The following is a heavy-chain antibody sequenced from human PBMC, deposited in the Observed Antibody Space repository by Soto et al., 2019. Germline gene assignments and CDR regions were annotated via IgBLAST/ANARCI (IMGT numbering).Heavy chain of an antibody. CDR1: GYTFTSYG. CDR2: FSAYNGNT. CDR3: ARDPYSSSWYGYYYYYGMDV. D-gene: IGHD6-13*01. J-gene: IGHJ6*02. Sequence: QVQLVQSGAEVKKPGASVKVSCKASGYTFTSYGISWVRQAPGQGLEWMGWFSAYNGNTNYAQKLQGRVTMTTDTSTSKAYMELRSLRSDDTAVYYCARDPYSSSWYGYYYYYGMDVWGQGTTVTVSS. V-gene: IGHV1-18*01.